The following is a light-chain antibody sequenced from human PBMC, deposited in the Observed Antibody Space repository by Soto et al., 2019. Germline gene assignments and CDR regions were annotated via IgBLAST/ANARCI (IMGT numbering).Light chain of an antibody. Sequence: QSVLTQPASVSGSPGQSIALSCTGTSSDVGNYNPVSWYQQHPGKVPKLIIYEGSKRPSGVSDRFSGSKSGNTASLTISGLQAEDEADYYCCSYARRSTYVFGTGTKVTVL. CDR2: EGS. V-gene: IGLV2-23*01. J-gene: IGLJ1*01. CDR3: CSYARRSTYV. CDR1: SSDVGNYNP.